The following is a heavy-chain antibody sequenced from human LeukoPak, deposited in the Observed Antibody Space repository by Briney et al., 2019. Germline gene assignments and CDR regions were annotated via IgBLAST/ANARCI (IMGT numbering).Heavy chain of an antibody. CDR3: ARDVGYYFDY. Sequence: SETLSLTCTVSGGSISSYYWSWIRQPPREGLEWIGYIYYSGSTNYNPSLKCRVTISVDTSKNQFSLKLSSVTAADTAVYSCARDVGYYFDYWGPGTLVTVSS. CDR2: IYYSGST. CDR1: GGSISSYY. J-gene: IGHJ4*02. V-gene: IGHV4-59*01.